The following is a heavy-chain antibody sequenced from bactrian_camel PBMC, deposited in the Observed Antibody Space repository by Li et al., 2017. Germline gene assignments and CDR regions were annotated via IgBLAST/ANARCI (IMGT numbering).Heavy chain of an antibody. CDR3: AATRFCVRVGGRYVYND. J-gene: IGHJ4*01. CDR1: GSGYISGTYC. D-gene: IGHD2*01. Sequence: VQLVESGGGSVQSGGSLRLSCAASGSGYISGTYCLGWFRQVPGKEREGVAAIAPSTGSTYYDDSIKGRFTVSHVNSNNTLLLQMNSLKPEDTAVYYCAATRFCVRVGGRYVYNDWGQGTQVTVSS. CDR2: IAPSTGST. V-gene: IGHV3S1*01.